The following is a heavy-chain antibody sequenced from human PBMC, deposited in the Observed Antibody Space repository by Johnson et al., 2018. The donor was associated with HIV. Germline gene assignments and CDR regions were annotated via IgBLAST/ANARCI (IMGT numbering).Heavy chain of an antibody. CDR3: ARQQLWPRNDAFDI. CDR1: GFTFSSYD. Sequence: MLLVESGGGLVQPGGSLRLSCAASGFTFSSYDMHWVRQATGKGLEWVSAIGTAGDTYYPGSVKGRFTISRENAKNSLYLQMNSLRAGDTAVYFCARQQLWPRNDAFDIWGQGKMVTV. J-gene: IGHJ3*02. CDR2: IGTAGDT. V-gene: IGHV3-13*01. D-gene: IGHD5-18*01.